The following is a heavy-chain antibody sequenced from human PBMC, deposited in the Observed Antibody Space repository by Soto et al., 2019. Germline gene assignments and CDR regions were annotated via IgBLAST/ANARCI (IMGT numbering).Heavy chain of an antibody. J-gene: IGHJ4*02. Sequence: SETLSLTCTVSGGSISSSSYYWGWIRQPPGKGLEWIGSIYYSGSTYYNPSLKSRVTISVDTSKNQFSLKLSSVTAADTAVYYCARHKIAAAGDFDYWGQGTLVTVS. D-gene: IGHD6-13*01. CDR3: ARHKIAAAGDFDY. CDR1: GGSISSSSYY. V-gene: IGHV4-39*01. CDR2: IYYSGST.